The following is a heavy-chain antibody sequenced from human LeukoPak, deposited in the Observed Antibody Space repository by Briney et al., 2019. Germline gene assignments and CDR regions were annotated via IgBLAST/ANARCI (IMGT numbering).Heavy chain of an antibody. CDR3: ARDLQHSGYSYGPDAFDI. V-gene: IGHV3-48*03. CDR1: GFTFSSYE. J-gene: IGHJ3*02. CDR2: ISSSGSTI. D-gene: IGHD5-18*01. Sequence: GGSLRLSCAASGFTFSSYEMNWVRQAPGKGLEWVSYISSSGSTIYYADSVKGRFTISRDNAKNSLYLRMNSLRAEDTAVYYCARDLQHSGYSYGPDAFDIWGQGTMVTVSS.